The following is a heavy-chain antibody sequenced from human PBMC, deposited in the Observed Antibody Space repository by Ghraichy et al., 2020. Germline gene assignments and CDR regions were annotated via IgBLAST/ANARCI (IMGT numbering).Heavy chain of an antibody. CDR2: ISAYNGNT. V-gene: IGHV1-18*01. D-gene: IGHD3-10*01. CDR1: GYTFTSYG. J-gene: IGHJ3*02. Sequence: ASVKVSCKASGYTFTSYGISWVRQAPGQGLEWMGWISAYNGNTNYAQKLQGRVTMTTDTSTSTAYMELRSLRSDDTAVYYCARDRDMIRTVLWFGEPHPDAFDIWGQGTMVTVSS. CDR3: ARDRDMIRTVLWFGEPHPDAFDI.